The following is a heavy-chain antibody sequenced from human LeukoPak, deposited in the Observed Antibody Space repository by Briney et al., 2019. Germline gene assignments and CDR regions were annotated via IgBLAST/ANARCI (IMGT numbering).Heavy chain of an antibody. V-gene: IGHV3-23*01. J-gene: IGHJ3*02. CDR3: ARLYCGGDCYGVFDI. Sequence: GGSLRLSCAASGFTFSSYAMSWVRQAPGKGLEWVSAISGSGGSTYYADSVKGRLTISRDNAKNSLYLQMNSLRAEDAAVYYCARLYCGGDCYGVFDIWGQGTMVTVSS. CDR2: ISGSGGST. CDR1: GFTFSSYA. D-gene: IGHD2-21*02.